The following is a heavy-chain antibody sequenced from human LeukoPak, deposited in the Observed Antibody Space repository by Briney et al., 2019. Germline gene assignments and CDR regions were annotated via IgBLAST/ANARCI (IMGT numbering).Heavy chain of an antibody. CDR3: AKDQRFLETEGYY. V-gene: IGHV1-8*03. CDR2: MNPNRGNT. Sequence: ASVKVSCKASGYTFTSYDINWVRQATGQGLEWMGWMNPNRGNTGYAQKFQGRVTITRNTSISTAYMELSSLRSEDTAVYYCAKDQRFLETEGYYWGQGTLVTVSS. J-gene: IGHJ4*02. D-gene: IGHD3-3*01. CDR1: GYTFTSYD.